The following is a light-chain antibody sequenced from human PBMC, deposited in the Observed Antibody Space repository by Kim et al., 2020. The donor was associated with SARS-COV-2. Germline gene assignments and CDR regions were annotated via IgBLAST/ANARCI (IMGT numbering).Light chain of an antibody. CDR1: KVGDKY. CDR3: QAWDNSVV. V-gene: IGLV3-1*01. Sequence: VSVSPGQTASITCSGDKVGDKYACWYQQKPGQAPVLVIYENSKRPSGIPERLSGSNSGNTATLTISGTQAMDEADYYCQAWDNSVVFGGGTQRTVL. J-gene: IGLJ2*01. CDR2: ENS.